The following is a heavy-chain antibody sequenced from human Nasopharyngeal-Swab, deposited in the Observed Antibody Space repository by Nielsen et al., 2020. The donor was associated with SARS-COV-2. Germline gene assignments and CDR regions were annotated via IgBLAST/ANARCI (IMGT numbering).Heavy chain of an antibody. J-gene: IGHJ4*02. V-gene: IGHV3-48*02. CDR3: ASPGTGGRPY. CDR1: GFTFCSYS. D-gene: IGHD2-8*02. CDR2: ISSTSSTI. Sequence: GESLKISCVASGFTFCSYSVNWVRQAPGKGLEWVSHISSTSSTIYYADSVKGRFTISRDNAKNSLYLQMYGLRDEDTAVYYCASPGTGGRPYWGQGTLVTVSS.